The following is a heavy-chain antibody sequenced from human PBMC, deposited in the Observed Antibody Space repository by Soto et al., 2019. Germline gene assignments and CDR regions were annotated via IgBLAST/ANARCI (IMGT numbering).Heavy chain of an antibody. CDR3: ATELNSAYVDFDY. CDR2: IRNKANSYIT. V-gene: IGHV3-72*01. Sequence: EVQLVESGGGLVQPGGSLRLSCAASGFTFSDHYMDWVRQAPGKGLEWVGRIRNKANSYITEYAGTVKGRFTISRDDSKKSLYLKMNSLKTEDTAVYYCATELNSAYVDFDYWGQGTLVTVSS. J-gene: IGHJ4*02. CDR1: GFTFSDHY. D-gene: IGHD5-12*01.